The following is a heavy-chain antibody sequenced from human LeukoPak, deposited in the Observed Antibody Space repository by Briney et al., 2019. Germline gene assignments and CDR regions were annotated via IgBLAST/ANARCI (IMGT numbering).Heavy chain of an antibody. D-gene: IGHD1-14*01. CDR1: GGTFSSYA. CDR2: IIPIFGTA. V-gene: IGHV1-69*13. Sequence: SVKVSCKASGGTFSSYAISWVRQAPGQGLEWMGGIIPIFGTANYAQKFQGRVTITADESTSTAYMELSSLTSEDTAVYYCAEEDNPGDAFDIWGQGTMVTVSS. J-gene: IGHJ3*02. CDR3: AEEDNPGDAFDI.